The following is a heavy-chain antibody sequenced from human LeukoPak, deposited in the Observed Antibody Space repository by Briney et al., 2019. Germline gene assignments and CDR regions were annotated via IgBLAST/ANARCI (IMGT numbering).Heavy chain of an antibody. V-gene: IGHV3-30*18. CDR1: GFTFSSYG. CDR3: AKEIGVKQLLVLDYCYGMYV. J-gene: IGHJ6*04. D-gene: IGHD6-19*01. CDR2: ISYDGSNK. Sequence: PGRSLRLSCAASGFTFSSYGMHWVRQAPGKGLEGVAVISYDGSNKYYADSVKGRFTIYRDNSKNTVYLEMNSLRAEDTAVYYCAKEIGVKQLLVLDYCYGMYVWGKGATGTVSS.